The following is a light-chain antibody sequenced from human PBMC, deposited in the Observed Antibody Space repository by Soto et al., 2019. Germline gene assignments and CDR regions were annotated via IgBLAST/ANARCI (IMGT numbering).Light chain of an antibody. V-gene: IGLV2-11*01. CDR2: DVS. CDR3: CSYGGTFYV. CDR1: NSDVDDYNY. J-gene: IGLJ1*01. Sequence: QSVLAQPRAVSASPGQSVTISCTATNSDVDDYNYFSWFQQHPGKAPKLMIYDVSERPSGVPDRSSGSKSGNPASLTISGLQAEDEADYYCCSYGGTFYVFGTGTKVTVL.